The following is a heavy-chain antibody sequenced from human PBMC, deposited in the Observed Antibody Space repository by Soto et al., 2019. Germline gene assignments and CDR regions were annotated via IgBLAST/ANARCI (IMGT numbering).Heavy chain of an antibody. CDR3: ARIQEVGATTRWFDP. D-gene: IGHD1-26*01. V-gene: IGHV2-26*01. Sequence: QVTLKESGPVLVKPTETLTLTCTVSGFSLSNARMGVSWIRQPPGKALEWLAHIFSNDEKSYSTSLKSRLTSSKDTSKSQVVLTMTNMDPVDTATYYCARIQEVGATTRWFDPWGQGTLVTVSS. CDR2: IFSNDEK. J-gene: IGHJ5*02. CDR1: GFSLSNARMG.